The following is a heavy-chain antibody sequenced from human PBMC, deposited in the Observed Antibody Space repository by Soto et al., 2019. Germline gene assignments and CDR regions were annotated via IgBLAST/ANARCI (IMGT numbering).Heavy chain of an antibody. CDR3: AGGLEWSWPLDP. D-gene: IGHD3-3*01. Sequence: QVQLVQSGAEVKKPGASVKVSCKASGYTFTSYDINWVRQATGQGLEWMGWMNPNSGNTGYAQKFQGRVTMTRNTSIGTAYMGLSSLVSEDTAMYSCAGGLEWSWPLDPGGQGTLVTFSS. J-gene: IGHJ5*02. V-gene: IGHV1-8*01. CDR2: MNPNSGNT. CDR1: GYTFTSYD.